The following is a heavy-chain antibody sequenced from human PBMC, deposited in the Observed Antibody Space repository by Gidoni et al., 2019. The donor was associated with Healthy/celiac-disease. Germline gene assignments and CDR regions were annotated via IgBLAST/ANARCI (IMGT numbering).Heavy chain of an antibody. CDR2: IWYDGSNK. CDR3: ARDSKGGAWELLGGAYYYYGMDV. J-gene: IGHJ6*02. CDR1: GVTFSSYG. D-gene: IGHD1-26*01. Sequence: QVQLVESGGGVVQPGRSLRLSCAASGVTFSSYGMHWVRQAPGKGLEWVAVIWYDGSNKYYADSVKGRFTISRDNSKNTLYLQMNSLRAEDTAVYYCARDSKGGAWELLGGAYYYYGMDVWGQGTTVTVSS. V-gene: IGHV3-33*01.